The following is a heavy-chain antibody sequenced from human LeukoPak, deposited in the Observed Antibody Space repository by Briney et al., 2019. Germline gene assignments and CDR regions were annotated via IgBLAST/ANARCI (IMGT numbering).Heavy chain of an antibody. CDR1: GFTFSSSW. CDR2: INSDATST. Sequence: QPGGSLRLSCAASGFTFSSSWMHWVRQVPGKGLVWVSRINSDATSTNYADSVKGRFTIFRDNAKNTVYLRMNSLRGEDTAVYYCARGGLVNPYWYFDLWGRGTLVTVSS. D-gene: IGHD6-19*01. V-gene: IGHV3-74*01. J-gene: IGHJ2*01. CDR3: ARGGLVNPYWYFDL.